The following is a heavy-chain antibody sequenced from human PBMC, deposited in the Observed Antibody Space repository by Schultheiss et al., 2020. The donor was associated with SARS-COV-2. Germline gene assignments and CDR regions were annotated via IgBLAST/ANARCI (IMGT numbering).Heavy chain of an antibody. CDR2: IIPISGTA. CDR1: GGTDSTYA. CDR3: AREDSSGYYGR. V-gene: IGHV1-69*06. D-gene: IGHD3-22*01. J-gene: IGHJ4*02. Sequence: SVKVSCKASGGTDSTYAISWVRQAPGQGLEWMGGIIPISGTANYAQKFQGRVTITADKSTSTAYMELSSLRSEDTAVYYCAREDSSGYYGRWGQGTLVTVSS.